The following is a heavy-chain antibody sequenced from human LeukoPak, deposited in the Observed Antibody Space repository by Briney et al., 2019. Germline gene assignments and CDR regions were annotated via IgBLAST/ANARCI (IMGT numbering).Heavy chain of an antibody. V-gene: IGHV1-2*06. J-gene: IGHJ6*03. CDR2: INPNSGDS. CDR1: GYTFTGYY. Sequence: ASVKVSCKASGYTFTGYYIHWVRQAPGQGLEWMGRINPNSGDSNYPQKFQGRVTMTRDTSISTAYMEMSSLTSDDTAVYYCARSARHCNNGVCFTDYYIDLWGKGTTVIVSS. D-gene: IGHD2-8*01. CDR3: ARSARHCNNGVCFTDYYIDL.